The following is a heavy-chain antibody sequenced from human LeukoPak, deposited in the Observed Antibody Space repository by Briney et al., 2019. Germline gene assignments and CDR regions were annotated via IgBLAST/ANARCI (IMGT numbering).Heavy chain of an antibody. J-gene: IGHJ4*02. Sequence: ASVKVSCKASGYTFTGYYMHWVRQAPGQGLEWMGWMDPNSGNTGYAQKFQGRVTITRNTSISTAYMELSSLRSEDTAVYYCARRYSSGWYSYFDYWGQGTLVTVSS. CDR3: ARRYSSGWYSYFDY. CDR1: GYTFTGYY. D-gene: IGHD6-19*01. CDR2: MDPNSGNT. V-gene: IGHV1-8*03.